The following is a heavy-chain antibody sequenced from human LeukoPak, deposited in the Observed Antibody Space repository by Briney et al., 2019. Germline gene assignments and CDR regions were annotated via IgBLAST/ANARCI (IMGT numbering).Heavy chain of an antibody. CDR2: ISSSSSTI. D-gene: IGHD4-17*01. V-gene: IGHV3-48*04. J-gene: IGHJ1*01. Sequence: GGSLRLSCAASGFTFSSYSMNWVRQAPGKGLEWVSYISSSSSTIYYADSVKGRFTISRDNAKNSLYLQMNSLRAEDTAVYYCARESSTVTTIDFQHWGQGTLVTVSS. CDR3: ARESSTVTTIDFQH. CDR1: GFTFSSYS.